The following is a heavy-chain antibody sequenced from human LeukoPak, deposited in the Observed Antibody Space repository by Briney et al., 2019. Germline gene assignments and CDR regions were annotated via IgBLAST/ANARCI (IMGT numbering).Heavy chain of an antibody. J-gene: IGHJ4*02. CDR2: IYSSGTT. D-gene: IGHD5-18*01. CDR3: GRDGYVEAAMAVYDYFDY. V-gene: IGHV4-4*07. CDR1: GGSISSYY. Sequence: SETLSLTCAVYGGSISSYYWSWIRQPAGKGLEWIGRIYSSGTTNYNPSLKSRVTLSLDTSKNQLSLKMSSVIVAGTAVYYCGRDGYVEAAMAVYDYFDYWGQGTLVTVSS.